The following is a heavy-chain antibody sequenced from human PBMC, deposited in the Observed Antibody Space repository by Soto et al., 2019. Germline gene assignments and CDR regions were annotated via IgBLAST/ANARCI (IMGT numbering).Heavy chain of an antibody. D-gene: IGHD1-26*01. CDR2: ISFTGDSR. CDR1: GFNFNAYV. V-gene: IGHV3-23*01. CDR3: AKFPPMEPKPDYYGMDV. Sequence: GGSLRLSCAASGFNFNAYVMNWVRQAPGKGLEWVSIISFTGDSRYYADSVKDRFTISRDNSKNTLYLQMNSLRAEDTAVYYCAKFPPMEPKPDYYGMDVWGQGTTVTVSS. J-gene: IGHJ6*02.